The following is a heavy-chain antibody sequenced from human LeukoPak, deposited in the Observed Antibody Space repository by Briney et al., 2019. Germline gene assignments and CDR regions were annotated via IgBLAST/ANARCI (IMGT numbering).Heavy chain of an antibody. J-gene: IGHJ1*01. Sequence: SETLSLTCTVSAGSISSSSYYWRWIRQPPGKGLDWIGSIYYSGSTYYNLSLKSRVTISVDTSKNQFSLKLTSVAAADTAVYYCARLFGLDTAYSGYFQHWGQGTLVTVSS. V-gene: IGHV4-39*01. CDR1: AGSISSSSYY. D-gene: IGHD3/OR15-3a*01. CDR3: ARLFGLDTAYSGYFQH. CDR2: IYYSGST.